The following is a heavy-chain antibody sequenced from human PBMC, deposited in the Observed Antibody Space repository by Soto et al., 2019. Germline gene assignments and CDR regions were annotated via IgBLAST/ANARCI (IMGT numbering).Heavy chain of an antibody. V-gene: IGHV3-33*01. CDR3: ARDEYSESYIPGSIDY. D-gene: IGHD1-26*01. CDR2: IWYDGSNK. J-gene: IGHJ4*02. CDR1: GFTFSSYG. Sequence: QVQLVESGGGVVQPGRFLRLSCAASGFTFSSYGMHWVRQAPGKGLEWVAVIWYDGSNKYYADSVKGRFTISRDNSKNTMYLQMNGLRAEDRAGYYCARDEYSESYIPGSIDYWGQGTMVTVSS.